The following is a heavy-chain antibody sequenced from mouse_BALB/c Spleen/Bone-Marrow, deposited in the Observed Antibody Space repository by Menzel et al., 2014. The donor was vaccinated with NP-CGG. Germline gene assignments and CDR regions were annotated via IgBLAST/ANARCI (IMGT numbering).Heavy chain of an antibody. J-gene: IGHJ4*01. CDR2: ILPGSGST. CDR1: GYTFSSYW. V-gene: IGHV1-9*01. Sequence: QVQLQQSGAELMKPGASVKISCKATGYTFSSYWIEWVKQRPGHGLEWIGEILPGSGSTNYNEKFKGKATFTADTSSNTAYMQLSSLTSEDSAVYYFGNYYAMEYWGQGTSVTVSS. CDR3: GNYYAMEY. D-gene: IGHD1-1*01.